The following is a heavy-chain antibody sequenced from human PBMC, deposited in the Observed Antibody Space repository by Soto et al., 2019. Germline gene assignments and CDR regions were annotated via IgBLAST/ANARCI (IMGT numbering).Heavy chain of an antibody. CDR2: IKQDGSEK. Sequence: GGSLRLSCAASGFTFSSYWMSWVRQAPGKGLEWVANIKQDGSEKYYVDSVKGRFTISRDNAKNSLYLQMNSLRAEDTAVYYCARGGGYFDWLTGAFDIWGQGTMVTVSS. CDR1: GFTFSSYW. D-gene: IGHD3-9*01. CDR3: ARGGGYFDWLTGAFDI. V-gene: IGHV3-7*01. J-gene: IGHJ3*02.